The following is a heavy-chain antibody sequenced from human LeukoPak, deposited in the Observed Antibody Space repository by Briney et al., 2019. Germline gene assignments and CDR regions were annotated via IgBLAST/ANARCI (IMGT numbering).Heavy chain of an antibody. J-gene: IGHJ4*02. CDR2: IWYNGSNK. CDR1: GFTFSSYA. CDR3: AKTSRTSSSRGPFDY. D-gene: IGHD6-13*01. V-gene: IGHV3-33*06. Sequence: PGGSLRLSCAASGFTFSSYAMHWVRQAPGKGLEWVAVIWYNGSNKYYADSVKGRFTISRDNSKNTLYLQMNSLRAEDTAVYYCAKTSRTSSSRGPFDYWGQGTLVTVSS.